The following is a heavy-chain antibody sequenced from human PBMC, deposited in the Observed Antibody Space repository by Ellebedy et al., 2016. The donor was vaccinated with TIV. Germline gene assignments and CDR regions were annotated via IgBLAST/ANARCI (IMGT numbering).Heavy chain of an antibody. Sequence: HTGGSLRLSCVASGFTFGRYRMHWVRQAPGNKLVWVSRIKSDGSSTTYADSVTGRFTTSRDNARNTLYLQMNSLRGEDTAVYFCARDRGDYSISGPWGQGTLVTVSS. V-gene: IGHV3-74*01. CDR1: GFTFGRYR. CDR3: ARDRGDYSISGP. J-gene: IGHJ5*02. CDR2: IKSDGSST. D-gene: IGHD4-11*01.